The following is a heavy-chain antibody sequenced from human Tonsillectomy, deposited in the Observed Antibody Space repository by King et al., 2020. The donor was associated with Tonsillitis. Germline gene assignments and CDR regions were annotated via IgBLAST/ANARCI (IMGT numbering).Heavy chain of an antibody. CDR3: ASSRRLTTFYFYY. J-gene: IGHJ4*02. CDR1: GGTFSSYA. V-gene: IGHV1-69*06. Sequence: QLVQSGAEVKKPGSSVKVSCKASGGTFSSYAITWLRQAPGQGLEWMGEIIPMFGKANYGQKFQDRVTITADKSTSTAFMGLSSLRSEDTALYYCASSRRLTTFYFYYWGQGTLVTVSS. CDR2: IIPMFGKA. D-gene: IGHD4-11*01.